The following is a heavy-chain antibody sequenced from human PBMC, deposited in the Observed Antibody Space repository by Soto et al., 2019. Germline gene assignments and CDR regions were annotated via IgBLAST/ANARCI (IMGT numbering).Heavy chain of an antibody. J-gene: IGHJ6*02. CDR3: ARAVTWGWDV. D-gene: IGHD7-27*01. Sequence: EVQLVESGGGLVQPGGSLRLSCAASGFTFSLYSMSWVRQAPGKGLEWVSYISRSSTGIHYADSVKGRFTISRDDATNSMHKQMNCLRDGDTAVYYCARAVTWGWDVWGQGTTVSISS. CDR1: GFTFSLYS. CDR2: ISRSSTGI. V-gene: IGHV3-48*02.